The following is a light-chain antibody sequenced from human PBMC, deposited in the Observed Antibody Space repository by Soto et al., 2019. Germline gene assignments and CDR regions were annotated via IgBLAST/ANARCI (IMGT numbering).Light chain of an antibody. CDR3: QQYYNWPPWT. CDR2: GAS. J-gene: IGKJ1*01. V-gene: IGKV3-15*01. Sequence: IAMTQSPATLSVSPGERATLTCRASQSVSSTLAWYQQKPGQAPRLLIYGASTRATGIPARFTGSGSGTEFTLTISSLQSEDFAIYYCQQYYNWPPWTFGQGTKVDIK. CDR1: QSVSST.